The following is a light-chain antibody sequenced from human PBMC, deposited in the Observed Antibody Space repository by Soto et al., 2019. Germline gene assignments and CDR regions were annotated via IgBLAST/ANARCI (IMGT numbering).Light chain of an antibody. CDR2: GAS. V-gene: IGKV3-15*01. Sequence: EIVMTQSPATLSVSPGERATLSCRASQSVSSNLAWYQQKPGQATRLLIYGASTRATGIPARFSGSGSGTEFTLTISSLQSEDFAVYYCQQYNKWPNTFGQGTKLEIK. CDR1: QSVSSN. J-gene: IGKJ2*01. CDR3: QQYNKWPNT.